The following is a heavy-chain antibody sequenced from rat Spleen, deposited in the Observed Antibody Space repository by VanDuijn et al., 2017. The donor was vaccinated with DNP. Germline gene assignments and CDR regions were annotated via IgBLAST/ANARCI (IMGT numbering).Heavy chain of an antibody. Sequence: EVQLVESGGDLVQPGRSLKLSCAASGFTFSDHNMAWVRQAPKKGLEWVATINYAGSNTYYTDSVKGRFTISRDNAKSTLYLQMDSLRSEDTATYYCASRPPPTRGPFDYWGQGVLVTVSS. CDR2: INYAGSNT. CDR3: ASRPPPTRGPFDY. D-gene: IGHD1-4*01. J-gene: IGHJ2*01. CDR1: GFTFSDHN. V-gene: IGHV5-7*01.